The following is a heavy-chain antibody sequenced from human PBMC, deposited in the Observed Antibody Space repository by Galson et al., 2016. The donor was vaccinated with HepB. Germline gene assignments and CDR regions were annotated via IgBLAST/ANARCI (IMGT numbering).Heavy chain of an antibody. V-gene: IGHV2-5*02. CDR2: IYWDDDQ. Sequence: PALVTPTQTLTLTCTFSGFSLSASGVHVGWIRQPPGKALEWLALIYWDDDQRYSPSLKSRLTITKDTSKNQVVLTMTSMDLVDTATYYCAHGMAMAVAAWDYWGQGTLVTVSS. CDR1: GFSLSASGVH. D-gene: IGHD6-19*01. J-gene: IGHJ4*02. CDR3: AHGMAMAVAAWDY.